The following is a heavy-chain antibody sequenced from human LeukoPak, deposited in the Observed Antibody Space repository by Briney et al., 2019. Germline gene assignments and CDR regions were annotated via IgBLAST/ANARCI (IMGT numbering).Heavy chain of an antibody. Sequence: GGSLRLSCAASGFTFRNSAMTWVRQTPGKGLEWVSTISGFGESTFYADSVKGRFTISRDNSKDTLYLQMNTLRADDTAVYYCAKGGHFSWFDPWGQGTLVTVSS. J-gene: IGHJ5*02. CDR3: AKGGHFSWFDP. CDR1: GFTFRNSA. D-gene: IGHD1-26*01. V-gene: IGHV3-23*01. CDR2: ISGFGEST.